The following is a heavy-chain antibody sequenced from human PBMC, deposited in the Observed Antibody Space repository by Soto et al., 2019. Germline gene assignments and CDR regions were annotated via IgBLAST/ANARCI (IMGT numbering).Heavy chain of an antibody. CDR1: GGTFSSYA. CDR2: IIPIFGTA. CDR3: ARGYSYGPIFYYYGMDV. V-gene: IGHV1-69*12. D-gene: IGHD5-18*01. J-gene: IGHJ6*02. Sequence: QVQLVQSGAEVKKPGSSVKVSCKASGGTFSSYAISWVRQAPGQGLEWMGGIIPIFGTANYAQKFQGRVTITADESTSTAYMELSSLRSEDTAVYYCARGYSYGPIFYYYGMDVWGQGTTVTVSS.